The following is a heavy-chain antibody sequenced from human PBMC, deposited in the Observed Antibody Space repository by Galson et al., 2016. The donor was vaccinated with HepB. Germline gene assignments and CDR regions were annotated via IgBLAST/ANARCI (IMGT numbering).Heavy chain of an antibody. CDR3: TRNIAATSIGWFDP. J-gene: IGHJ5*02. CDR2: SRSKAYGGTT. D-gene: IGHD6-13*01. Sequence: SLRLSCAASGFTFADYAVTWFRQAPGKGLEWVGFSRSKAYGGTTKYAASVKDRFTMSRDDSKSIAYLQMNRLETVDTAIYYCTRNIAATSIGWFDPWGQGTLVTVSS. CDR1: GFTFADYA. V-gene: IGHV3-49*03.